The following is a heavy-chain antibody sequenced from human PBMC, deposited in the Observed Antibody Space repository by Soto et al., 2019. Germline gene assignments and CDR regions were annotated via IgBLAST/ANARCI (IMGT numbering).Heavy chain of an antibody. Sequence: GASVKVSCKASGYTFTSYYMQWVRQAPGQGLEWMGIINPSGGSTSNAQKLQGRVTMTRDTSMSTVYMELSSLRSEDTAVYYCARGHCISTSCTGGNFDYWGQGTLVTVS. CDR1: GYTFTSYY. J-gene: IGHJ4*02. CDR3: ARGHCISTSCTGGNFDY. V-gene: IGHV1-46*04. CDR2: INPSGGST. D-gene: IGHD2-2*01.